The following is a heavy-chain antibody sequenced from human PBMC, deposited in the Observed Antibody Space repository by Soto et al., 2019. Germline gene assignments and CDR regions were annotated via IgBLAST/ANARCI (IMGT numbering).Heavy chain of an antibody. D-gene: IGHD4-17*01. CDR3: ARRATVTTREDYYYYGMDV. V-gene: IGHV3-74*01. J-gene: IGHJ6*02. Sequence: EVPLVESGGGLVQPGGSLRLSCAASGFTFSSYWMHWVRQAPGKGLVWVSRINSDGSSTSYADSVKGRFTISRDNAKNTLYLQMNSLRAEDTAVYYCARRATVTTREDYYYYGMDVWGQGTTVTVSS. CDR2: INSDGSST. CDR1: GFTFSSYW.